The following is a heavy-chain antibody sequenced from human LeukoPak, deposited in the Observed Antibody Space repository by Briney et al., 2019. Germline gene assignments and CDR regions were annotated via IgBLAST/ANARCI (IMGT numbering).Heavy chain of an antibody. Sequence: SVKVSCKASGGTFSSYAISWGRQAPGQGLEWMGGSIPIFGTANYAQKSQGRVTTIADKSTSTAYMVLGSVRSEATAVYHCARAIRGSKIASRYSFYYMDVWAKGTTVTVSS. CDR2: SIPIFGTA. CDR1: GGTFSSYA. CDR3: ARAIRGSKIASRYSFYYMDV. J-gene: IGHJ6*03. V-gene: IGHV1-69*06. D-gene: IGHD3-10*01.